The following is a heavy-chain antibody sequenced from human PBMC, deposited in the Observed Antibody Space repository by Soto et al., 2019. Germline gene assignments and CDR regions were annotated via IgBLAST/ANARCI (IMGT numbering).Heavy chain of an antibody. D-gene: IGHD2-8*01. CDR1: GYTLTELS. Sequence: ASVRVSCKVSGYTLTELSMHWVRQAPGKGLEWMGGFDPEDGETIYAQKFQGRVTMTEDTSTDTAYMELSSLRSEDTAVYYCATGTNGDLRGIYYYYYMGVWGKGTTVTVSS. CDR3: ATGTNGDLRGIYYYYYMGV. CDR2: FDPEDGET. V-gene: IGHV1-24*01. J-gene: IGHJ6*03.